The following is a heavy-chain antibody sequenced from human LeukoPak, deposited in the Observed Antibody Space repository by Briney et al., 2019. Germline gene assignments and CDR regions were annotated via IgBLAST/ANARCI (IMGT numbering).Heavy chain of an antibody. Sequence: GGSLRLSCAASGFTFSNYAMSWVRQAPGKGLEWGSIISLTGGSTYYADSVKGRFTISRDNSKNTLYLHINSLRAEDTARYYCVRRGSYFDYWGQGTLVAVSS. CDR2: ISLTGGST. V-gene: IGHV3-23*01. J-gene: IGHJ4*02. D-gene: IGHD6-6*01. CDR1: GFTFSNYA. CDR3: VRRGSYFDY.